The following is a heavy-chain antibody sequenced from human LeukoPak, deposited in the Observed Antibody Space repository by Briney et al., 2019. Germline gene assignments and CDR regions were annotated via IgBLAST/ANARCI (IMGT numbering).Heavy chain of an antibody. D-gene: IGHD3-16*02. Sequence: PGGSLRLSCAASGFTVSSNYMSWVRQAPGKGLEWVSVIYSGGSTYYADSVKGRFTISRDNSKNTLYLQMNSLRAEDTAVYYCARTRYDYVWGSYRFDYWGQGALVTVSS. CDR2: IYSGGST. CDR3: ARTRYDYVWGSYRFDY. CDR1: GFTVSSNY. V-gene: IGHV3-53*01. J-gene: IGHJ4*02.